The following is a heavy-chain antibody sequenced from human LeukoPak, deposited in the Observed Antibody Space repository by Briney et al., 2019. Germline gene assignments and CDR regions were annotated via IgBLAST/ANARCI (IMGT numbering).Heavy chain of an antibody. D-gene: IGHD1-26*01. CDR3: ARALVQPSCAFDI. J-gene: IGHJ3*02. CDR1: GGTFNSYA. Sequence: SVKVSCKASGGTFNSYAISWVRQAPGQGLEWMGGIIPIFGTTNYAQKFQGRVTITTDGSSSTAYMEMSSLRYDDTAVYYCARALVQPSCAFDIWGKGAMVTVSS. V-gene: IGHV1-69*05. CDR2: IIPIFGTT.